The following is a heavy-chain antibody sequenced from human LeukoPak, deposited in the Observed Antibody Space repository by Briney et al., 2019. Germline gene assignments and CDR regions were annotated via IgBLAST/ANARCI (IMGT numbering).Heavy chain of an antibody. V-gene: IGHV3-30*04. Sequence: GGSLRLSCAASGFTFSSYAMHWVRQAPGKGLEWVAVISYDGSNKYYADSVKGRFTISRDNSKNTLYLQMNSLRAEDTAVYYCARVVLRSLHFDYWGQGTQVTVSS. D-gene: IGHD2-8*01. CDR1: GFTFSSYA. J-gene: IGHJ4*02. CDR2: ISYDGSNK. CDR3: ARVVLRSLHFDY.